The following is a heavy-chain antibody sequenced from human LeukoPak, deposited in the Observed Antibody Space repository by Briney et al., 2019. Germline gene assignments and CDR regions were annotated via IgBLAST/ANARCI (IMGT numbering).Heavy chain of an antibody. D-gene: IGHD5-24*01. CDR3: ARESPRDGYPHY. V-gene: IGHV4-4*07. CDR2: IYTSGSI. J-gene: IGHJ4*02. Sequence: SETLSLTCSVSGGSIRNYFWSWIRQPAGKGLEWIGRIYTSGSIDYKPSLRSRVTMSVDTSRNQFSLKLTSVTAADTAVYYCARESPRDGYPHYWGRGTLVTVSS. CDR1: GGSIRNYF.